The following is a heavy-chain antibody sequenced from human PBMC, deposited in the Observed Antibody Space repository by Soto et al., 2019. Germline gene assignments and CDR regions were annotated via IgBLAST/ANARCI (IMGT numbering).Heavy chain of an antibody. D-gene: IGHD3-16*02. CDR1: GGTFSSSG. Sequence: QVHLVQSGTEVKKPGSSVKVSCKASGGTFSSSGFSWVRQAPGQGLEWMGMIVPSLDTTNYAQKFQARVTITAAEVTSTAYMALPSLRSEDTAVYYCARWPQPRYTADPYAVDVWGQGTRVIVSS. CDR2: IVPSLDTT. CDR3: ARWPQPRYTADPYAVDV. J-gene: IGHJ6*02. V-gene: IGHV1-69*11.